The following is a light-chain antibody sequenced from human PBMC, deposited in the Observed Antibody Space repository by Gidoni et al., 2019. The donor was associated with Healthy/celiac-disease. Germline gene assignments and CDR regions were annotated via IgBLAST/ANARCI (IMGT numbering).Light chain of an antibody. V-gene: IGLV1-47*01. CDR1: SSNIGSNY. CDR3: AAWDDSLSGWV. CDR2: RNN. Sequence: QSVLTQPPSASVTPGQRVTISCSGSSSNIGSNYVYWYQKLPGTAPKLLIYRNNQRPSGVPDRFSGSKSGTSASLAISGLRSEDEADYYCAAWDDSLSGWVFGGGTKLTVL. J-gene: IGLJ3*02.